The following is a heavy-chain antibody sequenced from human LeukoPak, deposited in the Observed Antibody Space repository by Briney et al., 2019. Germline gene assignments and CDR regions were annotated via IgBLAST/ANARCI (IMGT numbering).Heavy chain of an antibody. V-gene: IGHV3-48*01. J-gene: IGHJ4*02. CDR1: GFTFSSYS. CDR2: ISSSSSTI. D-gene: IGHD3-10*01. CDR3: ASETESDLDY. Sequence: GGSLRLSCAASGFTFSSYSMNWVRQAPGKGLEWVSYISSSSSTIYYADSVKGRFTISRDNSKNTLYLQMNSLRAEDTAVYYCASETESDLDYWGQGTLVTVSS.